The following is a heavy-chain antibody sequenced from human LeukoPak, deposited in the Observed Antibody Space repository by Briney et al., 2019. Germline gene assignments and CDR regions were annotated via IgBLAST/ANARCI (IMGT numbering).Heavy chain of an antibody. CDR1: GFTFSTYA. CDR2: ISDTT. Sequence: PGGSLRLSCAASGFTFSTYAMSWVRQAPGKGLEWVSAISDTTYYADSVKGRITISRDNSRNTLYLQMNSLKAEDTAIYYCAREVGTPQAFDIWGQGTMVTVSS. CDR3: AREVGTPQAFDI. V-gene: IGHV3-23*01. J-gene: IGHJ3*02. D-gene: IGHD1-26*01.